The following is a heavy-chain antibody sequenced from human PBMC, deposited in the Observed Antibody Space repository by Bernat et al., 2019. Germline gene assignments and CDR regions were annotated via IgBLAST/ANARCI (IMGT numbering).Heavy chain of an antibody. Sequence: QVQLVESGGGLVKPGGSLRLSCAASGFTFSDYYMSWIRQAPGKGLEWVSYISSSGSTIYSADAVKSRFTITRDNPKNSLYLQMSSQKAEDTTVYYCASGLRHYYYYYGMDVWGQGTTVTVS. CDR1: GFTFSDYY. D-gene: IGHD5/OR15-5a*01. CDR2: ISSSGSTI. CDR3: ASGLRHYYYYYGMDV. V-gene: IGHV3-11*01. J-gene: IGHJ6*02.